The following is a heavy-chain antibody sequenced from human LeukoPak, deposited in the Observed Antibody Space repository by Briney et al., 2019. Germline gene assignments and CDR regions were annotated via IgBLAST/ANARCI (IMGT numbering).Heavy chain of an antibody. CDR2: IRYDGSNK. V-gene: IGHV3-30*02. CDR3: ARDSAHAFDI. Sequence: RGSLRLSCAASGFTFSSYGMHWVRQAPGKGLEWVAFIRYDGSNKYYADSVKGRFTISRDNSKNTLYLQMNSLRAEDTAVYYCARDSAHAFDIWGQGTMVTVSS. CDR1: GFTFSSYG. J-gene: IGHJ3*02.